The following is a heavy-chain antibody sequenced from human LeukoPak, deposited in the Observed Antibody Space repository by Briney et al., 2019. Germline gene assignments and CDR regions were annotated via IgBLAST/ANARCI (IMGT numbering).Heavy chain of an antibody. CDR3: AKKGYYDGSGYYMYYFDR. V-gene: IGHV3-23*01. Sequence: SGGSLRLSCAASGFTFSIYAMSWVRQAPGKGLEWVSAISGSGGTAYYADSVKGRFTISRDNSKNTLYLQMNSLRAEDTAVYYCAKKGYYDGSGYYMYYFDRWGQGTLVTVSS. CDR2: ISGSGGTA. D-gene: IGHD3-22*01. CDR1: GFTFSIYA. J-gene: IGHJ4*02.